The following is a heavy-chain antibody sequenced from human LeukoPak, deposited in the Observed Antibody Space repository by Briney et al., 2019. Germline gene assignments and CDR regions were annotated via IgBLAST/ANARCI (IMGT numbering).Heavy chain of an antibody. J-gene: IGHJ3*02. CDR3: ARPQGSSSDAFDI. D-gene: IGHD6-6*01. V-gene: IGHV4-4*07. CDR1: GGSISGSS. Sequence: SETLSLTCTVSGGSISGSSWSWIRQPAGKGLELIGRVYTSGTTNSNPSLKSRVTMSVDTSKNQFSLKVYSVTAADTAVYYCARPQGSSSDAFDIWGQGKMVTVSS. CDR2: VYTSGTT.